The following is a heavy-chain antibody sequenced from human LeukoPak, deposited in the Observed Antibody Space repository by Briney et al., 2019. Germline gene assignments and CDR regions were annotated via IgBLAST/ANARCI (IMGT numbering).Heavy chain of an antibody. D-gene: IGHD1-1*01. Sequence: SETLSLTCGVNSGSFSGFYWTWVRQHPGKGLEWIGYIHNSGDTSYNPSLKSRVSVYLDTSQNQFSLSLHSVTAADTAVYYCVRDFTKTASPDAFDFWGQGTLVIVSS. CDR3: VRDFTKTASPDAFDF. V-gene: IGHV4-34*09. J-gene: IGHJ3*01. CDR2: IHNSGDT. CDR1: SGSFSGFY.